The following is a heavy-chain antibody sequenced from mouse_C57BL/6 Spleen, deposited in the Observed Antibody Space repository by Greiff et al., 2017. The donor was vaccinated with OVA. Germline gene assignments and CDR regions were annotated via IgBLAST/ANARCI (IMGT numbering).Heavy chain of an antibody. D-gene: IGHD2-1*01. J-gene: IGHJ1*03. CDR1: GHAFSSYW. CDR3: ARSHGNYDWYFDV. V-gene: IGHV1-80*01. Sequence: QVQLKESGAELVKPGASVKISCKASGHAFSSYWMNWVKQRPGKGLEWIGQIYPGDGDTNYNGKFKGKATLTADKSSSTAYMQLSSLTSEDSAVYFCARSHGNYDWYFDVWGTGTTVTVSS. CDR2: IYPGDGDT.